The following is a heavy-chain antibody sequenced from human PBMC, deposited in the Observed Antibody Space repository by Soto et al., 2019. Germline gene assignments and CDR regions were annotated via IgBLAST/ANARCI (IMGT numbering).Heavy chain of an antibody. CDR2: INPSGSST. J-gene: IGHJ6*02. Sequence: ASVKVSCKASGYTFTSYYMHWVRQAPGQGLEWMGIINPSGSSTSYAQKFQGRVTMTRDTSSSTVYMELSSLRSEDTAVYYCAPSEEGRGYDFWSGPKDPGYGMDVWGQGTTVTVYS. CDR3: APSEEGRGYDFWSGPKDPGYGMDV. V-gene: IGHV1-46*01. D-gene: IGHD3-3*01. CDR1: GYTFTSYY.